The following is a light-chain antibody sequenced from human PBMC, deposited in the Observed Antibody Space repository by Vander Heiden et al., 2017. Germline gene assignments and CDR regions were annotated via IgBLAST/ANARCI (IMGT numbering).Light chain of an antibody. V-gene: IGKV4-1*01. CDR3: QQYYSIPYT. CDR1: QSILYSYNNNNY. J-gene: IGKJ2*01. CDR2: WAS. Sequence: DIVMTQSPDSLAVSLGERATINCKSSQSILYSYNNNNYLAWYQQKPGQPPKLLIYWASTRESGVPGRFTGSGSGADFTLTINSLRPEDAAVYYCQQYYSIPYTFGQGTKLEIK.